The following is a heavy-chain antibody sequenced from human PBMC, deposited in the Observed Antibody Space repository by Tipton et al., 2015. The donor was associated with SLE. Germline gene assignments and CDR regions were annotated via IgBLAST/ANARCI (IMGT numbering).Heavy chain of an antibody. V-gene: IGHV4-59*02. D-gene: IGHD2-15*01. CDR2: IHYTGST. J-gene: IGHJ3*02. Sequence: TLSLTCTVSGGSVGNYYWSWIRQSPGKGLEWIGYIHYTGSTKYNPPLKSRVTISVDTSKNQFTLKLSSVTAVDTAVYYCAREHISSLRDAFEIWGQGTMVTVS. CDR1: GGSVGNYY. CDR3: AREHISSLRDAFEI.